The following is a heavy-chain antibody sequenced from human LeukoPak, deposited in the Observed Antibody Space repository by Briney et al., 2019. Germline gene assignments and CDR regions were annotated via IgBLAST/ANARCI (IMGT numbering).Heavy chain of an antibody. CDR3: ARHPPMVRGSSAPPPALH. J-gene: IGHJ4*02. D-gene: IGHD3-10*01. Sequence: PSQTLSLTCTVSGGSISSGDYYWSWIRQPPGKGLEWIGYIYYSGSTYYNPSLKSRVTISVDTSKNQFSLKLSSVTAADTAVYYCARHPPMVRGSSAPPPALHWGQGTLVTVSS. CDR2: IYYSGST. CDR1: GGSISSGDYY. V-gene: IGHV4-30-4*08.